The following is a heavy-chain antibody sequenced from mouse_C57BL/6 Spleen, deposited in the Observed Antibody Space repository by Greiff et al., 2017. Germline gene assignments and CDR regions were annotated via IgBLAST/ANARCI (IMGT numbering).Heavy chain of an antibody. CDR2: ISYSGST. Sequence: EVKLQESGPGLAKPSQTLSLTCSVTGYSITSDYWNWIRKFPGNKLEYMGYISYSGSTYYNPSLKSRISITRDTSMNQYYLQLYSVTTEDTAKYYCARSTMVRPYVMDYWVKEPQSPSPQ. D-gene: IGHD2-2*01. CDR3: ARSTMVRPYVMDY. V-gene: IGHV3-8*01. CDR1: GYSITSDY. J-gene: IGHJ4*01.